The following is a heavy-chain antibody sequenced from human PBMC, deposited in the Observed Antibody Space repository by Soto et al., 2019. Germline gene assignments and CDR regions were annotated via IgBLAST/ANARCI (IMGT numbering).Heavy chain of an antibody. CDR1: GGSFSGYY. J-gene: IGHJ5*02. CDR3: ARGPPDSSSWYSDP. Sequence: SETLSLTCAVYGGSFSGYYRSWIRQPPGKGLEWIGEINHSGSTNYNPSLKSRVTISVDTSKNQFSLKLSSVTAADTAVYYCARGPPDSSSWYSDPWGQGTLVTVSS. CDR2: INHSGST. D-gene: IGHD6-13*01. V-gene: IGHV4-34*01.